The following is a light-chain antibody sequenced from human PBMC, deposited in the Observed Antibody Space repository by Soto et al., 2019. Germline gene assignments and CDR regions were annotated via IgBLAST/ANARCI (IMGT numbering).Light chain of an antibody. J-gene: IGKJ1*01. CDR1: QSVSSIY. Sequence: EIVLAQSPGTLSLSPGERATLSCRASQSVSSIYLAWYQQQPGQAPRLLIYGTSNRATDIPDRFSGSGSGTEFTLTISRLEPEDFAVYYCQHYGSSPKWTFGQGTKVEIK. CDR3: QHYGSSPKWT. V-gene: IGKV3-20*01. CDR2: GTS.